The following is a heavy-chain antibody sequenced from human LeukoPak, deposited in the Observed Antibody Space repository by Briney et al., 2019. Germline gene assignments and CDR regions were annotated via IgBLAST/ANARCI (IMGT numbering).Heavy chain of an antibody. CDR2: ISSSSSTI. J-gene: IGHJ4*02. Sequence: GGSLRLSCAASGFTFSSYSMNWVRQAPGKGLEWVSYISSSSSTIYYADSVKGRFTISRDNVKNSLYLQMNSLRAEDTAVYYCARLWSGYYGDYWGQGTLVTVSS. V-gene: IGHV3-48*01. CDR3: ARLWSGYYGDY. CDR1: GFTFSSYS. D-gene: IGHD3-3*01.